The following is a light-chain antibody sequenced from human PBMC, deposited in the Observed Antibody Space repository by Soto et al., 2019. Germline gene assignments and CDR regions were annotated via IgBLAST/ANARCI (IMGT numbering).Light chain of an antibody. V-gene: IGKV3-20*01. CDR3: QQYGASPWT. CDR2: GAS. Sequence: VLTQSPDSLSLSPGERATLFCRSNQYISTKLAWYQQKPGRAPRLLFSGASSRATDTPDRFSGSGSGTDFTLIISGVEAEDFVIYYCQQYGASPWTFGQGTRVDLK. CDR1: QYISTK. J-gene: IGKJ1*01.